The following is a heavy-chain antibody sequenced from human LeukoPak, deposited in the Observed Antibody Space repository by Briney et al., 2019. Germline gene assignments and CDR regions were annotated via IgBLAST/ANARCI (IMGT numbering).Heavy chain of an antibody. CDR3: ARDQHYYDSSGYAHY. J-gene: IGHJ4*02. V-gene: IGHV3-33*01. CDR2: IWYDGSNK. CDR1: GFTFSSYG. D-gene: IGHD3-22*01. Sequence: GGSLRLSCAASGFTFSSYGMHWVRQAPGKGLEWVAVIWYDGSNKYYAGSVKGRFTISRDNSKNTLYLQMNSLRAEDTAVYYCARDQHYYDSSGYAHYWGQGTLVTVSS.